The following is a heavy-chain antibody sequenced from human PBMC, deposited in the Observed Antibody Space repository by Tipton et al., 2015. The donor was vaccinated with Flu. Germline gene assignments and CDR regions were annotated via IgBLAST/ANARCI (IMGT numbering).Heavy chain of an antibody. Sequence: LTLTCSVSGGSISYYYWNWIRQPPGKGLEWIGFSYYSGSTSYNPSLQSRVTISVDTSRNQFSLNLKSVTAADTAVYYCARDRGWPASLDYWGQGILVTVSS. CDR2: SYYSGST. CDR1: GGSISYYY. D-gene: IGHD3-10*01. V-gene: IGHV4-59*01. J-gene: IGHJ4*02. CDR3: ARDRGWPASLDY.